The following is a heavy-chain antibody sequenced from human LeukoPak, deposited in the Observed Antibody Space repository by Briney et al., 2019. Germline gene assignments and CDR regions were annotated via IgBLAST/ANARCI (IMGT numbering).Heavy chain of an antibody. Sequence: GGSLRLSCSASGFTFSSYAMSWVRRAPGKGLEWVSAISDSGDSTYYADSVKGRFTISRDNSKNTLYLQMNSLRAEDTAVYYCAKSSLGDTGAYQYYFDYWGQGTLVTVSS. J-gene: IGHJ4*02. D-gene: IGHD2-8*02. CDR2: ISDSGDST. CDR3: AKSSLGDTGAYQYYFDY. V-gene: IGHV3-23*01. CDR1: GFTFSSYA.